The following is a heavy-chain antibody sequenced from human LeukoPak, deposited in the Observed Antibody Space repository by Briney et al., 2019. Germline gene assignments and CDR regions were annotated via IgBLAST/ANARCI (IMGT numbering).Heavy chain of an antibody. Sequence: GASVKVSCKTSGYTFTTHAINRLRQAPGQGLEWMGSISTDTGNPTYAQGFTGRFVFSLDTSVNTAYLQISGLKAEDTAVYYCVRWRAGGNYRLFDPWGQGTLVTVSS. CDR2: ISTDTGNP. J-gene: IGHJ5*02. D-gene: IGHD3-16*02. V-gene: IGHV7-4-1*02. CDR3: VRWRAGGNYRLFDP. CDR1: GYTFTTHA.